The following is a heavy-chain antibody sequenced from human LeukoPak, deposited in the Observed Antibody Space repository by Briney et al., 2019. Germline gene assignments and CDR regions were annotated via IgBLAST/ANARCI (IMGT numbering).Heavy chain of an antibody. D-gene: IGHD3-16*01. CDR3: AKDSDWGRYDD. CDR1: GLTVSNYG. V-gene: IGHV3-23*01. CDR2: ITSSGIT. Sequence: GGSLRLSCAASGLTVSNYGMNWVRQAPGKGLEWVSGITSSGITYYADSVKGRFTVSIDNSKNTLYLQMNSLRAEDRAVYYCAKDSDWGRYDDWGQGTLVTVSS. J-gene: IGHJ1*01.